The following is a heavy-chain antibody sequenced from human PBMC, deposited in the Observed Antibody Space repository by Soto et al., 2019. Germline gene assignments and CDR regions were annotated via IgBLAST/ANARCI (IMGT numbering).Heavy chain of an antibody. CDR1: GFTFSNAW. CDR3: TTISGY. J-gene: IGHJ4*02. CDR2: IKSKTDGGTT. V-gene: IGHV3-15*01. D-gene: IGHD6-25*01. Sequence: VQLVESGGGVVQPGGSLRLSCVASGFTFSNAWMSWVRQAPGKGLEWVGRIKSKTDGGTTDYAAPVKGRFTISRDDSKTMLYLQMNSLETDDTAVYYCTTISGYWGQGALVTVSS.